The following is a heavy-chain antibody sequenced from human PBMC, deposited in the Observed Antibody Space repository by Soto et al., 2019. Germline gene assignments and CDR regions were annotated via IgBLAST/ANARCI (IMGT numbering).Heavy chain of an antibody. CDR1: GFTFSNYW. CDR3: ARDWFDA. J-gene: IGHJ5*02. Sequence: GGSLRLSCVASGFTFSNYWMSWVRQAPGKGLEWVANMKKDGSQKYYVDSVKGRFTISRDNARNSLYLQMNSLRVEDTAVYYCARDWFDAWGQGTQVTVSS. CDR2: MKKDGSQK. V-gene: IGHV3-7*01.